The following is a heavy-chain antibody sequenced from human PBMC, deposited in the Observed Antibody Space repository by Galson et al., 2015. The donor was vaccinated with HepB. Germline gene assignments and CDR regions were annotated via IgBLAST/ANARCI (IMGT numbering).Heavy chain of an antibody. D-gene: IGHD3-22*01. V-gene: IGHV1-2*06. CDR2: INPNSGGT. Sequence: SVKVSCKASGYTFTGYYMHWVRQAPGQGLEWMGRINPNSGGTSYAQKFQGRVTMTRDTSISTAYMELSRLRSDDTAVYYCARDLSRGAYYDSSGYYSTSNWFDPWGQGTLVTVSS. CDR1: GYTFTGYY. CDR3: ARDLSRGAYYDSSGYYSTSNWFDP. J-gene: IGHJ5*02.